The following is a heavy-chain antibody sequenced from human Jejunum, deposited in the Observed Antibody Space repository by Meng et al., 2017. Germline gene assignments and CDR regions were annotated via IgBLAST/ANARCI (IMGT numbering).Heavy chain of an antibody. Sequence: GGSLRLSCVSSGFTFSTYEMNWVRQAPGKGPEWISYISKNADRLEYADSVRGRFTISRDNAKNSLYLQMDNLRVEDTGIYYCEREPHSENHLDVWGQGALVTVSS. J-gene: IGHJ4*02. CDR3: EREPHSENHLDV. D-gene: IGHD4-11*01. V-gene: IGHV3-48*03. CDR1: GFTFSTYE. CDR2: ISKNADRL.